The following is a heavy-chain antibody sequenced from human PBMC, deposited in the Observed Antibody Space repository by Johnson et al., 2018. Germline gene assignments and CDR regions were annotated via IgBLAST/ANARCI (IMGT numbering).Heavy chain of an antibody. V-gene: IGHV3-30*18. J-gene: IGHJ6*02. CDR1: GFTFSSYG. CDR2: ISYDGSNK. CDR3: AKDSNSNDFWTGYYYYYRMDV. Sequence: QVQLVQSGGGVVQPGRSLRLSCAASGFTFSSYGMHWVRQAPGKGLEWVAVISYDGSNKYYADSVKGRFTISRDNSKNTLYLQMNSLRAEDTVVYYCAKDSNSNDFWTGYYYYYRMDVWGQGTTVTVSS. D-gene: IGHD3/OR15-3a*01.